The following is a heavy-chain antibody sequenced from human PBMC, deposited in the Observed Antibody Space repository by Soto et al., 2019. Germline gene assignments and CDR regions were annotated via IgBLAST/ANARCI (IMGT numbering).Heavy chain of an antibody. Sequence: GGSLRLSCAASGFTFSSYGMHWVRQAPGKGLEWVAVISYDGSNKYHADSVKGRFTISRDNSKNTLYLQMNSLRAEDTAVYYCAKVRSGSYYNWPYFDYWGQGTLVTVSS. CDR3: AKVRSGSYYNWPYFDY. D-gene: IGHD3-10*01. CDR2: ISYDGSNK. CDR1: GFTFSSYG. V-gene: IGHV3-30*18. J-gene: IGHJ4*02.